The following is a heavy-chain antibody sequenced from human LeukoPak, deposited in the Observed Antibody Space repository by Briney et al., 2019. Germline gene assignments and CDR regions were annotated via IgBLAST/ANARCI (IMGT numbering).Heavy chain of an antibody. CDR2: SSGTGSNT. Sequence: GGSLRLSGAAPGFTLSAFPMSWVRQAPWKGLEWVSASSGTGSNTYYADSVKGRFTVSRDNSKNTRYLQMNSLRAEDTAVYYCAKDRGYWGQGTLVTVSS. J-gene: IGHJ4*02. V-gene: IGHV3-23*01. D-gene: IGHD5-12*01. CDR1: GFTLSAFP. CDR3: AKDRGY.